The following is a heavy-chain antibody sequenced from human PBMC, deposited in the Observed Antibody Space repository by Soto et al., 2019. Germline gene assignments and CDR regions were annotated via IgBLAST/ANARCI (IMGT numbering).Heavy chain of an antibody. V-gene: IGHV3-9*01. Sequence: LRLSCAASGFTFDDYAMHWVRQVPGKGLEWVSGINWNSGSIGYADSVKGRFAISRDNAKNSLHLQMNSLRAEDTAFYYCVKDESINWYSGHFRHWGQGTMVTVYS. CDR3: VKDESINWYSGHFRH. CDR2: INWNSGSI. CDR1: GFTFDDYA. J-gene: IGHJ1*01. D-gene: IGHD6-13*01.